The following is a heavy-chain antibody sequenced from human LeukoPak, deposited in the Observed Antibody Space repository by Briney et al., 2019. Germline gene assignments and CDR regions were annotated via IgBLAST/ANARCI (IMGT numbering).Heavy chain of an antibody. CDR1: GYTFTGYY. D-gene: IGHD3-16*01. Sequence: ASVKVSCNASGYTFTGYYMHWVRQAPGQGLEWMGWINPNSGGTNYAQKFQGRVTMTRDTSIGTAYMEVSRLRSDDTAVYYCARGGLYYVWDVFDIWGQGTMVTV. CDR3: ARGGLYYVWDVFDI. J-gene: IGHJ3*02. V-gene: IGHV1-2*02. CDR2: INPNSGGT.